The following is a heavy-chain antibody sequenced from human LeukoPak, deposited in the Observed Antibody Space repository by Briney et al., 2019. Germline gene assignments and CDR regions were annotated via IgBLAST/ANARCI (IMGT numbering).Heavy chain of an antibody. CDR2: ISGSGGST. D-gene: IGHD3-10*01. J-gene: IGHJ4*02. Sequence: PGGSLRLSCAAPGFTFSSYAMSWVRQAPGKGLEWVSAISGSGGSTYYADSVKGRFTISRDNSKNTLYLQMNSLRAEDTAVYYCAKGRSMVRGVKYYFDYWGQGTLVTVSS. V-gene: IGHV3-23*01. CDR1: GFTFSSYA. CDR3: AKGRSMVRGVKYYFDY.